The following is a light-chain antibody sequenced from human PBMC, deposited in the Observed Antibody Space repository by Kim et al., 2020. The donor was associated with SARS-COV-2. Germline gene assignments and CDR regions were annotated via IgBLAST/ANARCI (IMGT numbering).Light chain of an antibody. V-gene: IGLV3-1*01. J-gene: IGLJ2*01. CDR3: QTWDSITVV. CDR2: QDT. Sequence: SVSPGQTASLTCSGDKLGEKYACWYQQEPGQSPDLVIYQDTKRPSGIPERFSGSNSGNTATLTISGTQAMDEADYYCQTWDSITVVFGGGTQLTVL. CDR1: KLGEKY.